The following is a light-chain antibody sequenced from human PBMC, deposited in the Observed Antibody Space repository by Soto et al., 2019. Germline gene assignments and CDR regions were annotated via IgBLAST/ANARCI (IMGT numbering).Light chain of an antibody. CDR1: QSVSSNY. V-gene: IGKV3-20*01. CDR3: QQYGGSPPYT. CDR2: GAS. J-gene: IGKJ2*01. Sequence: EIVLTQSPGTPSLSPGERATLSCRASQSVSSNYLAWYQQKPGQTPRLLIYGASSRATGIPDRFSGSGSGTDFTLTISRLELEDFAVYYCQQYGGSPPYTFGQGSKLE.